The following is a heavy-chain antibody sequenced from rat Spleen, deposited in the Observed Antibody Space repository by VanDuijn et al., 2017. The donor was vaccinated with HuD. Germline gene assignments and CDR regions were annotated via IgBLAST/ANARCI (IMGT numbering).Heavy chain of an antibody. Sequence: EVQLVESGGGLVQPGRSLKLSCAASGFTFSNSYMAWVRQAPTKGLEWVAYISTGGGSTYYRDSVKGRFTLSRDNAKSTLYLQMGSLRSEDTATYYCTNAEFGVGWFASWGQGTLVTVSS. CDR2: ISTGGGST. CDR1: GFTFSNSY. V-gene: IGHV5-27*01. CDR3: TNAEFGVGWFAS. D-gene: IGHD4-3*01. J-gene: IGHJ3*01.